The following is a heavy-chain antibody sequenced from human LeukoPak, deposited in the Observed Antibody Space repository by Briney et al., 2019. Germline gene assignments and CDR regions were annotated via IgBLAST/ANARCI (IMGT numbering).Heavy chain of an antibody. CDR1: GFTFDDYA. CDR3: AKGSSGYYYLDY. J-gene: IGHJ4*02. Sequence: GGSLRLSCAASGFTFDDYAMYWVRQAPGKGLEWVSGISWNSGSIGYADSVKGRFTISRDNAKNSLYLQMNSLRAEDTALYYCAKGSSGYYYLDYWGQGTLVTVSS. CDR2: ISWNSGSI. D-gene: IGHD3-22*01. V-gene: IGHV3-9*01.